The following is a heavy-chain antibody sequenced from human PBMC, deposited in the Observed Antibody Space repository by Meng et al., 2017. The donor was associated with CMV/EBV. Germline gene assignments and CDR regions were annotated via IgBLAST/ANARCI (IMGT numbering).Heavy chain of an antibody. J-gene: IGHJ4*02. CDR1: GFPFSSYS. Sequence: LTRAASGFPFSSYSMNWVRQAPGKGLEWVSSISSSSSYIYYADSVKGRFTISRDNAKNSLYLQMNSLRAEDTAVYYCARDEYSSSWYYFDYWGQGTLVTVSS. D-gene: IGHD6-13*01. CDR3: ARDEYSSSWYYFDY. CDR2: ISSSSSYI. V-gene: IGHV3-21*01.